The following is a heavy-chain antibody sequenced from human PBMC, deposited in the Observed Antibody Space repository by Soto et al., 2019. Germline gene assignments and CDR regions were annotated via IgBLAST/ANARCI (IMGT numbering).Heavy chain of an antibody. CDR2: IPHDGSYK. CDR3: GTLNYYGDDC. CDR1: GLTFSNYG. Sequence: QVQLVESGGGVVQPGGSLRLSCAASGLTFSNYGMHWVRQAPGKGLESVAIIPHDGSYKYYVDSVKGRFTISRDNSRNTLYLQMDSLRPEDTAVYYCGTLNYYGDDCWGQGTLVTVSS. V-gene: IGHV3-30*03. D-gene: IGHD3-10*01. J-gene: IGHJ4*01.